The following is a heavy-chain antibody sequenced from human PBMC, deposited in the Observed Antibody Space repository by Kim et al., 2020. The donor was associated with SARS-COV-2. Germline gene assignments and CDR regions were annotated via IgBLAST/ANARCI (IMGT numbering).Heavy chain of an antibody. CDR3: ARLGDY. CDR2: GGTT. Sequence: GGTTNSNPALKSRVTISVDTSKNQFSLKLSSVTAADTAVYYCARLGDYWGQGTLVTVSS. D-gene: IGHD7-27*01. J-gene: IGHJ4*02. V-gene: IGHV4-4*09.